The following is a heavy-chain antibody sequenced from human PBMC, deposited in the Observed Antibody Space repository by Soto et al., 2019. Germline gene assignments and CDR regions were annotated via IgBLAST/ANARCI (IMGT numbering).Heavy chain of an antibody. V-gene: IGHV3-21*06. CDR2: ISSTTNYI. CDR1: GFTFTRYS. J-gene: IGHJ4*02. CDR3: ARESEGLTSNFDY. Sequence: LRLSCAASGFTFTRYSMNWVRQAPGKGLEWVSSISSTTNYIYYGDSMKGRFTISRDNAKNSLYLEMNSLRAEDTAVYYCARESEGLTSNFDYWGQGTLVTVSS.